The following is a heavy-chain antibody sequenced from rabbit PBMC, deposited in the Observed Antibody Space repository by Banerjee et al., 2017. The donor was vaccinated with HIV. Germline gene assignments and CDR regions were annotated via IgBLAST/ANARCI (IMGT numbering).Heavy chain of an antibody. J-gene: IGHJ4*01. CDR2: IYTSSGST. V-gene: IGHV1S43*01. Sequence: QEQLVESGGGLVKPGGTLTLTCKASGFDFSNNVMCWVRQAPGKGLELIACIYTSSGSTWYASWVNGRFTISRSTSLNTVDLKMTSLTAADTATYFCARASYDDYGDYMYYFNLWGPGTLVTVS. CDR3: ARASYDDYGDYMYYFNL. CDR1: GFDFSNNV. D-gene: IGHD2-1*01.